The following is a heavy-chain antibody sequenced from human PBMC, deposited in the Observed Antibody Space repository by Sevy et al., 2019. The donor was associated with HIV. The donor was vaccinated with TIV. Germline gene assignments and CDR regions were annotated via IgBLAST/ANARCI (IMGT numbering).Heavy chain of an antibody. D-gene: IGHD4-17*01. CDR1: GFTFSDHY. V-gene: IGHV3-15*01. CDR3: TTESTVEYAFDI. Sequence: GGSLRLSCEASGFTFSDHYMDWVRQAPGKGLEWVGRIKSKTDGGTTDYAAPVKGRFTISRDDSKNTLYLQMNSLKTEDTAVYYCTTESTVEYAFDIWGQGTMVTVSS. CDR2: IKSKTDGGTT. J-gene: IGHJ3*02.